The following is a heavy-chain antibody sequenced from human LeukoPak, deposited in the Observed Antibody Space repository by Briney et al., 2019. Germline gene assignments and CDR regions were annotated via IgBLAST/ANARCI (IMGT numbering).Heavy chain of an antibody. Sequence: GASVKVSCKASGYTFTGYYMHWVRQAPGQGLEWMGWINPNSGGTNYAQKFQGRVTMTRDTSISTAYMELSRLRSDDTAVYYCARGKAAAGIYYFDYWGQGTLVTVSS. J-gene: IGHJ4*02. CDR2: INPNSGGT. CDR3: ARGKAAAGIYYFDY. CDR1: GYTFTGYY. D-gene: IGHD6-13*01. V-gene: IGHV1-2*02.